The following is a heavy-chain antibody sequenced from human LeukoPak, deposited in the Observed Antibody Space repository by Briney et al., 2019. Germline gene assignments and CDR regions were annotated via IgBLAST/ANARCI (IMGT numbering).Heavy chain of an antibody. D-gene: IGHD3-10*02. Sequence: GGSLRLSCAASGFTFGSFSMSWVRQAPGKGLEWVANIQQDGSEKYYVDSVKGRFTISRDNAKNSMYLQMNSLRAEDTAVYYCAELGITMIGGVWGKGTTVTISS. J-gene: IGHJ6*04. CDR2: IQQDGSEK. CDR1: GFTFGSFS. CDR3: AELGITMIGGV. V-gene: IGHV3-7*01.